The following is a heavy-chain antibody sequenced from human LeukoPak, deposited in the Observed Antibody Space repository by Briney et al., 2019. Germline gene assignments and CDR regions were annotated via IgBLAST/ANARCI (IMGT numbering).Heavy chain of an antibody. CDR3: AREGGYCSGVSCYLFYY. J-gene: IGHJ4*02. CDR1: GGSLSSYY. D-gene: IGHD2-15*01. Sequence: SETLSLTCTVSGGSLSSYYWSWIRQPPGKGREWIGYIYYSGRTNYNPSLKSRVTISLDTCKKQFSLSLSSVTAGATAVYYWAREGGYCSGVSCYLFYYWGQGTLVTLSS. V-gene: IGHV4-59*12. CDR2: IYYSGRT.